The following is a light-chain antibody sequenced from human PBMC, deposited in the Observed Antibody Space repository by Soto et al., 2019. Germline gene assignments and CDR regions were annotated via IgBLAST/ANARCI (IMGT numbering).Light chain of an antibody. CDR1: SSDVGGYNF. J-gene: IGLJ3*02. CDR2: DVS. Sequence: QSALTQPRSVSGSPGQSVTISCTGTSSDVGGYNFVSWYQHHPGKAPKLMISDVSKRPSGVPDRFSGSKSGSTASLTISGLQAEDEADYYCCSYAGSYTLVFGGGTKLTVL. CDR3: CSYAGSYTLV. V-gene: IGLV2-11*01.